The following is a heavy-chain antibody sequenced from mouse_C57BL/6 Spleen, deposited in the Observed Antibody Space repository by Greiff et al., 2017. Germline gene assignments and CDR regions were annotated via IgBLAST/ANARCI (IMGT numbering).Heavy chain of an antibody. CDR1: GFTFSDFY. CDR3: ARDAPLYYGYDDYYAMDY. Sequence: EVMLVESGGGLVQSGRSLRLSCATSGFTFSDFYMEWVRQAPGKGLEWIAASRNKANDYTTEYSASVKGRFIVSRDTSQSILYLQMNALRAEDTAIYYCARDAPLYYGYDDYYAMDYWGQGTSVTVSS. CDR2: SRNKANDYTT. D-gene: IGHD2-2*01. J-gene: IGHJ4*01. V-gene: IGHV7-1*01.